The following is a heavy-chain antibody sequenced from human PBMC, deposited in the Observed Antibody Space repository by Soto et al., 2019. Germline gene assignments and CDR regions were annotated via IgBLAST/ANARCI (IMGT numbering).Heavy chain of an antibody. D-gene: IGHD6-13*01. Sequence: EVQLLESGGGLVQPGGSLRLSCAASGFTFSSYAMSWVRQAPGKGLEWVSAISGSGGSTYYADSVKGRFTISRDKSKNTLYLQMNSLRAEDTAVYYCAKDRSSWYRAFDIWGQGTMVTVSS. CDR2: ISGSGGST. CDR1: GFTFSSYA. J-gene: IGHJ3*02. CDR3: AKDRSSWYRAFDI. V-gene: IGHV3-23*01.